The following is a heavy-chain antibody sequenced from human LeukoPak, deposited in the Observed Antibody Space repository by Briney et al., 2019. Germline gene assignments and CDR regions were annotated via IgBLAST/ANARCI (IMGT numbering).Heavy chain of an antibody. D-gene: IGHD1-26*01. CDR2: ISYDGSNK. V-gene: IGHV3-30*04. CDR1: GFTFSSYA. CDR3: ASSSGSSKGAFDI. Sequence: PGGSLRLSCAASGFTFSSYAMHWVRQAPGKGLEWVAVISYDGSNKYYADSVKGRFTISRDNSKNTLYLQMNSLRAEDTAVYYCASSSGSSKGAFDIWGQGTMVTVSS. J-gene: IGHJ3*02.